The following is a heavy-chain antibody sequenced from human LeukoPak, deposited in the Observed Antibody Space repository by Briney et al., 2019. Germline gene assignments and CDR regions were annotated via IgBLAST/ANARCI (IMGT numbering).Heavy chain of an antibody. J-gene: IGHJ4*02. V-gene: IGHV3-43D*03. CDR2: ISWDGGSS. D-gene: IGHD4-17*01. CDR3: AKAMTTVATLTH. CDR1: GFTFDDYA. Sequence: GGSLRLSCAASGFTFDDYAMHWVRQAPGKGLEWVSLISWDGGSSYYVDSVKGRFTISRDNTKNSLYLQMNSLRAEDTALYYCAKAMTTVATLTHWGQGTLVTDSS.